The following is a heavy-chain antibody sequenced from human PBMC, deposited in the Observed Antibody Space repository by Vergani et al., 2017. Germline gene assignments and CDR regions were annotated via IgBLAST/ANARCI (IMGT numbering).Heavy chain of an antibody. Sequence: QVQLQESGPGLVKPSQTLSLTCSVSGDSISSGVYYWNWIRQHPGKGLEWIGYIYYSGSTYYNPSLKSRVTISVDTSKNQFSLKLNSVTAADTAMYYCARMGGYDEGDAFRIGYFDSWGPGILVTVSS. CDR3: ARMGGYDEGDAFRIGYFDS. D-gene: IGHD3-22*01. J-gene: IGHJ4*02. CDR1: GDSISSGVYY. CDR2: IYYSGST. V-gene: IGHV4-31*03.